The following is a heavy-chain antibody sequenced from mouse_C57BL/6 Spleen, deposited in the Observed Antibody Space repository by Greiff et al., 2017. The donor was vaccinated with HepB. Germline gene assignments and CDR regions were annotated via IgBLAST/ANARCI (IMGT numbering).Heavy chain of an antibody. D-gene: IGHD1-1*02. CDR1: GFTFSDYY. CDR2: INYDGSST. J-gene: IGHJ4*01. Sequence: EVMLVESEGGLVQPGSSMKLSCTASGFTFSDYYMAWVRQVPEKGLEWVANINYDGSSTYYLDSLKSRFIISRDNAKNILYLQMSSLKSEDTATYYCARDRGGYYPMDYWGQGTSVTVSS. V-gene: IGHV5-16*01. CDR3: ARDRGGYYPMDY.